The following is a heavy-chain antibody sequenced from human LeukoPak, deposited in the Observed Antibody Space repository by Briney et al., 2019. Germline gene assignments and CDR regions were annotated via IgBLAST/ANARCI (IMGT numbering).Heavy chain of an antibody. Sequence: SETLSLTFTGSGGSISSYYWSWIGQPAGKGLEWIGYIYYSGSTSYNPYLKTRVTISVDTSKNQFSLELSSVTTADTAVYYCARASDLRPRTMIVHYGMDVWGQGTTVTVSS. CDR1: GGSISSYY. V-gene: IGHV4-59*12. CDR3: ARASDLRPRTMIVHYGMDV. J-gene: IGHJ6*02. D-gene: IGHD3-22*01. CDR2: IYYSGST.